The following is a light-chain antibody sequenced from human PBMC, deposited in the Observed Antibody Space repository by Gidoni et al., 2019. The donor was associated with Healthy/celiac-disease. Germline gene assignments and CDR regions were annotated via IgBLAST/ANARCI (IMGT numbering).Light chain of an antibody. V-gene: IGLV1-40*01. CDR3: HSYDSSLSGL. CDR2: GNS. Sequence: QSVLTQPPSGSRAPGPRVTLSCTGSSSNIGEGYDVHWYQQLPVAAPKLLIYGNSDRPSGVPDRFSGSKSGTSASLAITGLQANDEADYYCHSYDSSLSGLFGGGTKLTVL. J-gene: IGLJ2*01. CDR1: SSNIGEGYD.